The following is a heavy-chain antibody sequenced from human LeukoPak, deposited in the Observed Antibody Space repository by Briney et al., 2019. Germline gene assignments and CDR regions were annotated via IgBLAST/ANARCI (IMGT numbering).Heavy chain of an antibody. CDR2: ISYDGSNK. Sequence: GGSVRLSCAASGFTFNNYWMSWVRQAPGKGLEWVAVISYDGSNKYYADSVKGRFTISRDNSKNTLYLQMNSLRAEDTAVYYCAKGTYCGGDCYPFDYWGQGTLVTVSS. CDR3: AKGTYCGGDCYPFDY. D-gene: IGHD2-21*02. V-gene: IGHV3-30*18. CDR1: GFTFNNYW. J-gene: IGHJ4*02.